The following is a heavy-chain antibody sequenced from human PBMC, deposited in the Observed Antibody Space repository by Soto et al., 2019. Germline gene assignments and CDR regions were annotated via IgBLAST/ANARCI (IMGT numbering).Heavy chain of an antibody. CDR1: GFTFNSYA. J-gene: IGHJ4*02. V-gene: IGHV3-23*01. CDR2: ISSSGVST. D-gene: IGHD2-8*02. CDR3: AIGGLSVLYIDY. Sequence: EVQLLESGGGLVQPGGSLRLSCAASGFTFNSYAMSWVRQAPGKGLEWVSGISSSGVSTFYADSVKGRFTISRDNSKNTLYLQMNSLRAEDTAVYYCAIGGLSVLYIDYWGQGTRVTVSP.